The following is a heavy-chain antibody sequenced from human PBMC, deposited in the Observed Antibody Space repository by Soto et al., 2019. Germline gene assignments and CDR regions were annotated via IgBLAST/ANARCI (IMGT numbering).Heavy chain of an antibody. V-gene: IGHV3-7*01. CDR3: ARNEI. CDR2: IGPDGAAM. CDR1: GFTFSASW. J-gene: IGHJ1*01. Sequence: GGSLRLSCAGSGFTFSASWMSWARQAPGQGLEWVANIGPDGAAMSYLHSVSSRFTISRDNAKNSLYLQMNSLRAEDTAVYYCARNEIWGQGTLVTVSS.